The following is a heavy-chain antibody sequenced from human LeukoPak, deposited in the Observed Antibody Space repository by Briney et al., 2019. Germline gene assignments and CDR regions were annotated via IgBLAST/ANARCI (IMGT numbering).Heavy chain of an antibody. CDR2: IYHRGST. Sequence: SETLSLTCTVSGYSISRDYYWGWIRQSPGKGLEWVGSIYHRGSTYYNPSLRSRVTISLDRSKKKFSLKLTSVTAADTAVYFCARGAEYYAIWRGYAGYSDYWGQGISVTVSS. V-gene: IGHV4-38-2*02. J-gene: IGHJ4*02. CDR1: GYSISRDYY. D-gene: IGHD3-3*01. CDR3: ARGAEYYAIWRGYAGYSDY.